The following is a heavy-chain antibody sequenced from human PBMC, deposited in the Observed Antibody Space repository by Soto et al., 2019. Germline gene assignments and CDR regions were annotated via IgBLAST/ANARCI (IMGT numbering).Heavy chain of an antibody. V-gene: IGHV3-30-3*01. CDR3: ARDMGIQLWSPYYYYGMDV. CDR2: ISYDGSNK. D-gene: IGHD5-18*01. CDR1: GFTFSSYA. Sequence: GGSLRLSCAAFGFTFSSYAMHWVRQAPGKGLEWVAVISYDGSNKYYADSVKGRFTISRDNSKNTLYLQMNSLRAEDTAVYYCARDMGIQLWSPYYYYGMDVWGQGTTVTVSS. J-gene: IGHJ6*02.